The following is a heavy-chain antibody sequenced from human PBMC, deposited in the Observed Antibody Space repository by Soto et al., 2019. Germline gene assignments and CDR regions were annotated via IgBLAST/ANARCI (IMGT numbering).Heavy chain of an antibody. V-gene: IGHV4-39*01. D-gene: IGHD1-1*01. CDR3: ARRTTSRTKAFDI. CDR1: GGSINNNAYY. J-gene: IGHJ3*02. Sequence: QLQMQESGPGLVKPSETLSLTCIVSGGSINNNAYYWNWIRQSPQKGLEWIGSIYYSGTTYYNPSLQSRITISIDTSRNQSSLKLGSVTAADPAVYFCARRTTSRTKAFDIWGQGTMVIVSS. CDR2: IYYSGTT.